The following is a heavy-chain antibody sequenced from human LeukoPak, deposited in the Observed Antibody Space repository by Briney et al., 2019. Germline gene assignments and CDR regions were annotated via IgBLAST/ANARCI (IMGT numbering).Heavy chain of an antibody. Sequence: GRSLRLSCAASGFTFSSYGMHWVRQAPGKGLEWVAVISYDGSNKYYADSVKGRFTISRDNSKNTLYLQMNSLRAEDTAVYYCARMGDYYDSSGYSYWGQGTLVTVSS. V-gene: IGHV3-30*03. CDR1: GFTFSSYG. CDR3: ARMGDYYDSSGYSY. CDR2: ISYDGSNK. D-gene: IGHD3-22*01. J-gene: IGHJ4*02.